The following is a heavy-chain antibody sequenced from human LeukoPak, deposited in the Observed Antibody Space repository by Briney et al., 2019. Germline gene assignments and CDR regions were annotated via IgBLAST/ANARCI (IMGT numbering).Heavy chain of an antibody. CDR3: ARGRYRSSYSYYYGMDV. V-gene: IGHV3-74*01. J-gene: IGHJ6*02. D-gene: IGHD6-6*01. CDR2: INSDGSST. Sequence: RAGGSLRLSCAASGFTFSSYWMHWVRQAPGKGLVWVSRINSDGSSTSYADSVKGRFTISRDNAKNTLYLQMNSLRAEDTAVYYCARGRYRSSYSYYYGMDVWGQGTTVTVSS. CDR1: GFTFSSYW.